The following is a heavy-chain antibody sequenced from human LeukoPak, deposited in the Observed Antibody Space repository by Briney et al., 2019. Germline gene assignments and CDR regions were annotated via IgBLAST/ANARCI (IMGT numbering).Heavy chain of an antibody. CDR3: ARVDSGYSGYGPFLN. CDR1: GFTFSSYS. J-gene: IGHJ4*02. V-gene: IGHV3-21*01. Sequence: GGSLRLSCAASGFTFSSYSMNWVRQAPGKGLEWVSSISSSSCYIYYADSVKGRFTISRDNAKNSLYLQMNSLRAEDTAVYYCARVDSGYSGYGPFLNWGQGTLVTVSS. D-gene: IGHD5-12*01. CDR2: ISSSSCYI.